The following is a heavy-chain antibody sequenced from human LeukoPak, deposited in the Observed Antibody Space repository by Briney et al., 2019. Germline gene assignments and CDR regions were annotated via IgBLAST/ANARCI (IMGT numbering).Heavy chain of an antibody. Sequence: GWSLRLSCAASGFTFSSYAMTWVRQAPGKGLEWVSTVSGSAGRTDYADSAKGRFTISRDNLKNTLYLQMNSLRAEGTAVYYCAKNRGHCVNGVCHNYYYMDVWGKGTTVTVSS. CDR2: VSGSAGRT. V-gene: IGHV3-23*01. D-gene: IGHD2-8*01. CDR3: AKNRGHCVNGVCHNYYYMDV. J-gene: IGHJ6*03. CDR1: GFTFSSYA.